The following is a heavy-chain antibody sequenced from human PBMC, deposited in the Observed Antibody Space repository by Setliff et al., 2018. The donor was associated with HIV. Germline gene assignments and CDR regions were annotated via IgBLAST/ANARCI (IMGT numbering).Heavy chain of an antibody. V-gene: IGHV4-34*01. J-gene: IGHJ4*02. CDR2: INHSGST. D-gene: IGHD2-8*01. CDR1: GGSFSGYY. CDR3: ARGGVKYLRYFDY. Sequence: KTSETLSLTCAVYGGSFSGYYWSWIRQPPGKGLEWIGEINHSGSTNYNPSLKSRVTISVDTSKNQFSLKLSSVTAADTAVYYCARGGVKYLRYFDYWGQGTLVTVSS.